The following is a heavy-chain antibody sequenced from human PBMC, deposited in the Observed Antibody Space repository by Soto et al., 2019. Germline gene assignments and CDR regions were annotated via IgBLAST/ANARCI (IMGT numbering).Heavy chain of an antibody. CDR1: GFSFNKSS. D-gene: IGHD6-19*01. Sequence: QVQLVGSGGGVVQPGRSLRLSCAASGFSFNKSSTHWVRQVPGKGLEWVAVISYDGSHKYYADSVKGRFTISRDNSKNTLYLQMNSLSGEDTAVYSCARDETAVAPFDYWGQGTLVTVSS. J-gene: IGHJ4*02. V-gene: IGHV3-30-3*01. CDR2: ISYDGSHK. CDR3: ARDETAVAPFDY.